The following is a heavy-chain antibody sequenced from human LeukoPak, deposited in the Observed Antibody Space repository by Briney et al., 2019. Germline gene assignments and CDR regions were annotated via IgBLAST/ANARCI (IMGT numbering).Heavy chain of an antibody. Sequence: ASVKVSCKASGGTFSSYAISWVRQAPGQGLEWMGGIIPIFGTANYAQKFQGRVTITADKSTSTAYMELSSLRSEDTAVYYCARGDQRDYYDSSGSVDYWGQGTLVTVSS. CDR1: GGTFSSYA. CDR3: ARGDQRDYYDSSGSVDY. D-gene: IGHD3-22*01. CDR2: IIPIFGTA. V-gene: IGHV1-69*06. J-gene: IGHJ4*02.